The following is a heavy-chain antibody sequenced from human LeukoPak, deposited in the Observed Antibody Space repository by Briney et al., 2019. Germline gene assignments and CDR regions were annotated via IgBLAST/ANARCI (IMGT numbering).Heavy chain of an antibody. D-gene: IGHD4-17*01. CDR3: ATPGPNYGDYAYDS. J-gene: IGHJ4*02. CDR1: GDSVSSGRYY. V-gene: IGHV4-61*01. Sequence: SGTLSLTCTVSGDSVSSGRYYWTWIRQPPGKALEWIGYIYYTGTTAYNPSLKSRVTISIDMSKNQFSLKLSSVTAADTAIYYCATPGPNYGDYAYDSWGQGTLVTVSS. CDR2: IYYTGTT.